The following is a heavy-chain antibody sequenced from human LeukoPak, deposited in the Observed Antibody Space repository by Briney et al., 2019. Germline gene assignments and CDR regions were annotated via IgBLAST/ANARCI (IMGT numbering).Heavy chain of an antibody. Sequence: GGSLSLSCAASGFTFRNFAMSWVRQAPGKGLEWVSGLSHGGTRTFYAASVKGRFTISRDDSNSTLFLQMDSLRVEDTATYYCAKDIELFVSWGQGTLVIVSS. CDR3: AKDIELFVS. J-gene: IGHJ4*02. CDR2: LSHGGTRT. CDR1: GFTFRNFA. D-gene: IGHD1-26*01. V-gene: IGHV3-23*01.